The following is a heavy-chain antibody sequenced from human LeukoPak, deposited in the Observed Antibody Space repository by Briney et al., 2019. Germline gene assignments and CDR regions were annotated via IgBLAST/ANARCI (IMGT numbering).Heavy chain of an antibody. CDR1: VFSLTTSGVG. CDR2: IYWNNDN. V-gene: IGHV2-5*01. Sequence: SGPTLVKPTQTLTLTCTFSVFSLTTSGVGVGWIRQPPGKALEWLALIYWNNDNRYNPSLKTRLTITKDTSKNQVVLIMANMDPVDTATYYCAHYGDYRFLYYFDYWGQGTPVTVSS. D-gene: IGHD4-17*01. CDR3: AHYGDYRFLYYFDY. J-gene: IGHJ4*02.